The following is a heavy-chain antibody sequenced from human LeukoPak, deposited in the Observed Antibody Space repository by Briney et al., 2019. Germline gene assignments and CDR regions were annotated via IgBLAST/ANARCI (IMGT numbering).Heavy chain of an antibody. CDR3: ARGESSSWYVGESNWFDP. Sequence: SVKVSCKASGGTFSSYTISWVRQAPGQGLEWMGRIIPILGIANYAQKFQGRVTITADKSTSTAYMELSSLRPEDTAVYYCARGESSSWYVGESNWFDPWGQGTLVTVSS. V-gene: IGHV1-69*02. CDR2: IIPILGIA. D-gene: IGHD6-13*01. CDR1: GGTFSSYT. J-gene: IGHJ5*02.